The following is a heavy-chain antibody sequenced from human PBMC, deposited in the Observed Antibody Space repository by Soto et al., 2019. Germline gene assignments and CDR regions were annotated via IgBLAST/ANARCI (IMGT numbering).Heavy chain of an antibody. J-gene: IGHJ6*02. CDR2: INHRGSL. V-gene: IGHV4-31*03. D-gene: IGHD1-1*01. CDR3: ARELPQRQGRNMDV. Sequence: TSETLSLTCTVTGGSMTSGDQYWTWIRHRPGEGLEWFGYINHRGSLYYNPSLKSRVSMSVDTSKNQFSLNLSSVTAADTAVYYCARELPQRQGRNMDVWGQGTTVIVFS. CDR1: GGSMTSGDQY.